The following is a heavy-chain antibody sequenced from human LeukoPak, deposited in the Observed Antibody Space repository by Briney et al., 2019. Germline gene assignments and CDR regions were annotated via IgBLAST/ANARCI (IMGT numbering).Heavy chain of an antibody. CDR2: FSSGDTNI. CDR1: GFNFSDYY. Sequence: GGSLRLSCAASGFNFSDYYMSWVRQAPGRGLEWISFFSSGDTNIKYADSVKGRFTISRDNAKNSLYLQMNSLRAEDTAVYFCVREIHSTGYYYAGGYMDVWGEGTTVTVSS. CDR3: VREIHSTGYYYAGGYMDV. D-gene: IGHD3-22*01. V-gene: IGHV3-11*04. J-gene: IGHJ6*03.